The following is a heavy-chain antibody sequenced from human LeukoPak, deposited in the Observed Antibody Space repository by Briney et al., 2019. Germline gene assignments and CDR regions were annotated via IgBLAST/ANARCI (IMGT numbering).Heavy chain of an antibody. J-gene: IGHJ4*02. CDR1: GGSISSSSYY. D-gene: IGHD6-19*01. Sequence: PSETLSLTCTVSGGSISSSSYYWGWIRQPPGKGLEWIGSIYYSGSTYYNPSLKSRLTISVDTSKNQFSLKVSSVTAADTAVYYCARRIAVAGGYFDLWGQGSLVTISS. CDR2: IYYSGST. CDR3: ARRIAVAGGYFDL. V-gene: IGHV4-39*07.